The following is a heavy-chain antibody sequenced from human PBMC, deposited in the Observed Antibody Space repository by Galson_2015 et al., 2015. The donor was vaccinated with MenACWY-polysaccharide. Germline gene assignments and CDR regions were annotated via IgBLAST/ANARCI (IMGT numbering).Heavy chain of an antibody. Sequence: SLRLSCAASGFTFSNFWMRWVRQAPGKELEWVASIKQDGSEKYLVDSVKGRFTISRDNAENSLFLQMNSLRAEDTAVYYCARERCVRGVFFDQWGQGTLVTVSS. V-gene: IGHV3-7*01. CDR3: ARERCVRGVFFDQ. CDR2: IKQDGSEK. J-gene: IGHJ4*02. D-gene: IGHD3-10*02. CDR1: GFTFSNFW.